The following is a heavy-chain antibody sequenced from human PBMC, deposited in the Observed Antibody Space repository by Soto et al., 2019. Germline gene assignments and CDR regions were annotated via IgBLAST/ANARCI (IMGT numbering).Heavy chain of an antibody. CDR2: FDPEDGET. CDR3: ATGRHGWDYYFDY. CDR1: RYTLTELS. J-gene: IGHJ4*02. Sequence: GASVKVSCKVSRYTLTELSMHWVRHAPGKGLEWMEGFDPEDGETIYAQKFQGRVTMTEDTSTDTAYMELSSLRSEDTAVYYCATGRHGWDYYFDYWGEGILVTVSS. D-gene: IGHD3-16*01. V-gene: IGHV1-24*01.